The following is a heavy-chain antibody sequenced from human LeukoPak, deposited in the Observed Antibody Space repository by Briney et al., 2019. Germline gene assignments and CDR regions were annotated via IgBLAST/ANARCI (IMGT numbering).Heavy chain of an antibody. CDR3: ARALVAAAGTYFDY. CDR2: IYYSGST. CDR1: GGSISSGDYY. V-gene: IGHV4-30-4*08. D-gene: IGHD6-13*01. Sequence: SQTLSLTCTVSGGSISSGDYYWSWIRQPPGKGLEWIGYIYYSGSTYYNPSLKTQVTISVDTSKNQFSLKLSSVTAADTAVYYCARALVAAAGTYFDYWGQGTLVTVSS. J-gene: IGHJ4*02.